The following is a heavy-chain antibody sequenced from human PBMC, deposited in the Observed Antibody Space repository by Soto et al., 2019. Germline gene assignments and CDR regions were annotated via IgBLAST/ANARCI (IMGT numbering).Heavy chain of an antibody. CDR1: GFTFSSFG. CDR2: ISYDGSYN. J-gene: IGHJ4*02. Sequence: PGGSLRLSCAASGFTFSSFGMHWVRQAPGKGLEWVALISYDGSYNYYADSVKGRFTISRDNSENTLYLQMSSLRTEDTALYYCARTGGTAYIHFDYWGQGTLVTVSS. CDR3: ARTGGTAYIHFDY. V-gene: IGHV3-30*03. D-gene: IGHD2-15*01.